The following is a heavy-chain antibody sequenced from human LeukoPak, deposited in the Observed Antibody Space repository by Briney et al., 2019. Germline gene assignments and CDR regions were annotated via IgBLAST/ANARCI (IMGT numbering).Heavy chain of an antibody. D-gene: IGHD5-18*01. CDR3: ARGAFTAMVTFYFDY. Sequence: GGSLRLSCAASGFTFSSYGMHWVRQAPGKGLEWVAIIWNDGSTKYYADSVKGRFTISRDNSQNTLYLQMNSLRAEDTAVYYCARGAFTAMVTFYFDYWGQGTLVTVSS. J-gene: IGHJ4*02. V-gene: IGHV3-30*02. CDR1: GFTFSSYG. CDR2: IWNDGSTK.